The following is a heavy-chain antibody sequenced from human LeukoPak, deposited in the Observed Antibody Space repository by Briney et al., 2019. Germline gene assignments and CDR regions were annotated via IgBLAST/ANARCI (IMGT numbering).Heavy chain of an antibody. CDR3: ARDGDWVAGMVYFDY. CDR2: INPNSGGT. Sequence: ASVKVSCKASGYTFTGYYMHWVRQAPGQGLEWMGWINPNSGGTNYAQKFQGRVTMTRDTSISTAYMELSRLRSDDTAVYYCARDGDWVAGMVYFDYWGQGTLVTVSS. CDR1: GYTFTGYY. V-gene: IGHV1-2*02. D-gene: IGHD6-19*01. J-gene: IGHJ4*02.